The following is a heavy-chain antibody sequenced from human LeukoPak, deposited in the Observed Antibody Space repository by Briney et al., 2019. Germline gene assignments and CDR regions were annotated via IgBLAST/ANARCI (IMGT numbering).Heavy chain of an antibody. CDR3: ARVEDGSGWSLPYFDY. Sequence: PGGSLRLSCGASGFIFKRYWMSWVRQAPGKGPEWVANIKENGSEEYYVDSVKGRFTISRDNAKNSLYLQMNSLRAEDTAVYYCARVEDGSGWSLPYFDYWAREPWSPSPQ. J-gene: IGHJ4*02. CDR1: GFIFKRYW. D-gene: IGHD6-19*01. CDR2: IKENGSEE. V-gene: IGHV3-7*03.